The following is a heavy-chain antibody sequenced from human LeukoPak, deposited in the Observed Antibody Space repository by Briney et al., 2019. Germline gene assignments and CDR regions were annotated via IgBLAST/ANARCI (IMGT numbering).Heavy chain of an antibody. CDR2: ISGSGDST. Sequence: GGSLSLSCSASGFSFTMFGMQWVRQAPGKGLEWVSDISGSGDSTYYAGSVKGRFTISRDNSKNTLYLQMNSLRVEDTAVYYCAKHFYYYDSSADPLGDYWGQGTLVTVSS. J-gene: IGHJ4*02. CDR1: GFSFTMFG. V-gene: IGHV3-23*01. CDR3: AKHFYYYDSSADPLGDY. D-gene: IGHD3-22*01.